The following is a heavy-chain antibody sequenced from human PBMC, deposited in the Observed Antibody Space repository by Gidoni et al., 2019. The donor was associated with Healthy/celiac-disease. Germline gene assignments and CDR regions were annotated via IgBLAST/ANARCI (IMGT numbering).Heavy chain of an antibody. CDR3: ARAVDYGDYVSDYYYYYGMDV. CDR2: INWNGGST. Sequence: EVQLVESGGGVVRPGGSLRLSCAASGFTFDDYGMSWGRQAPGKGLEWVSGINWNGGSTGYADSVKGRFTISRDNAKNSLYLQMNSLRAEDTALYHWARAVDYGDYVSDYYYYYGMDVWGQGTTVTVSS. D-gene: IGHD4-17*01. J-gene: IGHJ6*02. V-gene: IGHV3-20*01. CDR1: GFTFDDYG.